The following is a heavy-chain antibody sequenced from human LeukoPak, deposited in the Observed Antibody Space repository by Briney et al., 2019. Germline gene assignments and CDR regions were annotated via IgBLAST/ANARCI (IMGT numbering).Heavy chain of an antibody. CDR3: AREGLLWFGELLNVNFDD. CDR2: INTNTGNP. J-gene: IGHJ4*02. Sequence: ASVKVSCKASGYTFTSYAMNWVRQAPGQGLEWMGWINTNTGNPTYAQGFTGRFVFSLDTSVSTAYLQISSLKAEDTAVYYCAREGLLWFGELLNVNFDDWGQGTLVTVSS. CDR1: GYTFTSYA. D-gene: IGHD3-10*01. V-gene: IGHV7-4-1*02.